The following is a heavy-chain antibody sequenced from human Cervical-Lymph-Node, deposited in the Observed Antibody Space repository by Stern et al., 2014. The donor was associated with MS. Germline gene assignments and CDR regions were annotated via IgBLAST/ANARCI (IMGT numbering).Heavy chain of an antibody. J-gene: IGHJ3*02. Sequence: KESGPGLVKPSETLSLICTVSGGSVSDGSHYWSWLRQAPGKGLEWIAYSYYSGRTTYNPSLESRVTISVDTSKNQFSLKLSSVTAADTALYFCARVHRNGDAFDIWGHGTRVAV. CDR1: GGSVSDGSHY. CDR2: SYYSGRT. V-gene: IGHV4-61*01. CDR3: ARVHRNGDAFDI. D-gene: IGHD1-14*01.